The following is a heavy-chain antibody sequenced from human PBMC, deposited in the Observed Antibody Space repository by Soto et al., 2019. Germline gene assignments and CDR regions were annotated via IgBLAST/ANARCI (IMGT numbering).Heavy chain of an antibody. Sequence: QLQLQESGPGLVKPSETLSLTCTVSGGSISSSSYYWGWIRQPPGKGLEWIGSIYYSGSTYYNPSLKSRVSLAVSVSKTLFSLQLSSLTAPDTAVYYCAPPTGTTKNACWYFDLWGRGTLVTVSS. V-gene: IGHV4-39*02. CDR3: APPTGTTKNACWYFDL. D-gene: IGHD4-17*01. CDR2: IYYSGST. CDR1: GGSISSSSYY. J-gene: IGHJ2*01.